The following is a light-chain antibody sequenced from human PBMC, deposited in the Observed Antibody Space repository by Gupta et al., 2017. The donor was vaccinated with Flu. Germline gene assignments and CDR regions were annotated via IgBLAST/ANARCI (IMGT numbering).Light chain of an antibody. Sequence: SSELTQDPAVSVALGQTVSITCQGDSLRTYYANWYQQKPGQAPVLVIYGENNRPSGIPDRFSGSTSGNTASLTITGAQAGDEADYYCNSRDINGKHPWVFGGGTKVTVL. CDR3: NSRDINGKHPWV. J-gene: IGLJ3*02. CDR2: GEN. V-gene: IGLV3-19*01. CDR1: SLRTYY.